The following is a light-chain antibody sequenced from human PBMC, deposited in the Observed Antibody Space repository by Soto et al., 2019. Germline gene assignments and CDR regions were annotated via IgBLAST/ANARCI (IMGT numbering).Light chain of an antibody. V-gene: IGKV1-39*01. Sequence: DIQMTQSPSSLSPSVGDRVTITCRASQSPSRFLNWYQQKSGKAPKLLIYAASSLETGVPSRFSGSGSGTDFNLTISSLQTEDFATYYCQQSYSTTQTFGQGTKVDIK. J-gene: IGKJ1*01. CDR2: AAS. CDR3: QQSYSTTQT. CDR1: QSPSRF.